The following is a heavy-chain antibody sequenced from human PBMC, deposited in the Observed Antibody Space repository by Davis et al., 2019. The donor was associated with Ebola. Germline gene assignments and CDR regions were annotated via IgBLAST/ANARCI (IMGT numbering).Heavy chain of an antibody. CDR2: IWYDGDNK. CDR3: ARDLKATVVRKCFGN. D-gene: IGHD4-23*01. V-gene: IGHV3-33*08. J-gene: IGHJ4*02. CDR1: GFTLSCCG. Sequence: PGGSLRLSCAVSGFTLSCCGMHWVRQAPGKGLEWVAVIWYDGDNKNYADSVKGRFTISRDRSTNTVHLQMNSVRAEDTAVYYYARDLKATVVRKCFGNWGQGTPVTVSS.